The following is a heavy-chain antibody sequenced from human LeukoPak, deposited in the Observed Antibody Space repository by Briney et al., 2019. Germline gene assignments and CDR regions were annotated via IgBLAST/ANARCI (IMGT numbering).Heavy chain of an antibody. CDR1: AGSFSGYS. CDR3: ASLRLVVPAAIWRRQAGY. CDR2: INHSGST. Sequence: SETLSLTCAVYAGSFSGYSWSWIRQPPGKGLEWIGEINHSGSTNYNPSLKSRVTTSVDTSKNQFSLKLSSVTAADTAVYYCASLRLVVPAAIWRRQAGYWGQGTLVTVSS. D-gene: IGHD2-2*02. J-gene: IGHJ4*02. V-gene: IGHV4-34*01.